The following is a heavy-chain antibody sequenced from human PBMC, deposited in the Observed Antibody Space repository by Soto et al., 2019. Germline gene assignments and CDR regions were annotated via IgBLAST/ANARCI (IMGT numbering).Heavy chain of an antibody. CDR3: ARLEGSYYGYFDY. V-gene: IGHV3-33*01. Sequence: GGSLRLSCAASGFTFSSYGMHWVRQAPGKGLEWVAVIWYDGSNKYYADSVKGRFTISGDNSKNTLYLQMNSLRAEDTAVYYCARLEGSYYGYFDYWGQGTLVTVSS. CDR2: IWYDGSNK. D-gene: IGHD1-26*01. CDR1: GFTFSSYG. J-gene: IGHJ4*02.